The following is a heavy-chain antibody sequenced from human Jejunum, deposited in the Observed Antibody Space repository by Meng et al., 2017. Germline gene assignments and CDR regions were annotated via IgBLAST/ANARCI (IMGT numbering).Heavy chain of an antibody. D-gene: IGHD6-13*01. CDR3: AHRLAYSTNYNVGWFDP. J-gene: IGHJ5*02. CDR2: IYWGDDK. Sequence: QISLQDSGPTLVKPTQTLTLTCTFSGFSLRTSGVGVGWIRQPPGKALECLALIYWGDDKRYNPSLKNRLTITKDTSKNQVVLTMTNMDPVDTATYYCAHRLAYSTNYNVGWFDPWGQGTLVTVSS. CDR1: GFSLRTSGVG. V-gene: IGHV2-5*02.